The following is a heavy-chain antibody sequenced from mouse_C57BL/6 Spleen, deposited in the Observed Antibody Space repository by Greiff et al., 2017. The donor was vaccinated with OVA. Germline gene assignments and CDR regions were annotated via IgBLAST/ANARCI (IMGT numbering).Heavy chain of an antibody. J-gene: IGHJ2*01. V-gene: IGHV3-6*01. CDR2: ISYDGSN. D-gene: IGHD1-1*02. CDR3: AREDGDYFDY. Sequence: VQLKESGPGLVKPSQSLSLTCSVTGYSITSGYYWNWIRQPPGNKLEWMGYISYDGSNNYNPSLKNRISITRDTSKNQFFLKLNSVTTENTATYYCAREDGDYFDYWGQGTTLTVSS. CDR1: GYSITSGYY.